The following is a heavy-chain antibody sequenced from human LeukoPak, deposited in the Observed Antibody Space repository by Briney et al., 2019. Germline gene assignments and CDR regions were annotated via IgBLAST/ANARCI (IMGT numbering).Heavy chain of an antibody. V-gene: IGHV5-10-1*01. CDR1: GSRFTSYW. J-gene: IGHJ4*02. Sequence: SGEPLEISCKGSGSRFTSYWISWVRQLPGKGLEWMGRIDPSDSYTNYSPSFQGHVTISSDKSISTAYLQWSSLKASDTAMYYCALRGGHWGQGTLVTVSS. CDR2: IDPSDSYT. D-gene: IGHD5-12*01. CDR3: ALRGGH.